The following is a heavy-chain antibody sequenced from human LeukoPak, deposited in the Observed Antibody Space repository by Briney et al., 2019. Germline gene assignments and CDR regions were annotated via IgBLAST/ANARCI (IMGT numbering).Heavy chain of an antibody. D-gene: IGHD2-2*01. CDR1: GFTFSSYA. V-gene: IGHV3-23*01. CDR3: AKDRVVVVPAAIDY. Sequence: GGSLRLSCAASGFTFSSYAMSWVRQAPGKGLEWVSAISGSGGSTYYADSVKGRFTISRDNSKNTLYLQMNSLRAEDTAVYYCAKDRVVVVPAAIDYWGQGTLSPSPQ. CDR2: ISGSGGST. J-gene: IGHJ4*02.